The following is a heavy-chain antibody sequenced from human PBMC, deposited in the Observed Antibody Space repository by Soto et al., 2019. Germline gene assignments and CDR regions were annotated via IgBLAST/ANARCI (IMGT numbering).Heavy chain of an antibody. V-gene: IGHV3-33*01. CDR3: ARAGAGVYGMDV. J-gene: IGHJ6*01. CDR1: GFSNFG. Sequence: QVQLVESGGGVVQPGRSLRLSCAVSGFSNFGIHWVRQAPGKGLEWVAVIWYDGSKTYYSDSVKGRFTISRDSSKNTLYLQMNSLTVEDTAVYYCARAGAGVYGMDVW. CDR2: IWYDGSKT. D-gene: IGHD3-3*01.